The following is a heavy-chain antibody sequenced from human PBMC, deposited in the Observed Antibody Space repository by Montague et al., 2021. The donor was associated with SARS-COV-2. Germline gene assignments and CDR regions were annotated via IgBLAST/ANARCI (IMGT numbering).Heavy chain of an antibody. CDR3: ARGQRQSFSVFGVLAGGPELKHYGLDV. V-gene: IGHV4-39*07. CDR1: GGSISSSSYY. D-gene: IGHD3-3*01. J-gene: IGHJ6*02. CDR2: IDQGGAT. Sequence: SETLSLTCTVSGGSISSSSYYWTWIRQAPGKGLEWIGEIDQGGATNYSPAFRSRLTLSVDTSKNQFSLKLNSVTAADTAVYFCARGQRQSFSVFGVLAGGPELKHYGLDVWGLGTTVTVS.